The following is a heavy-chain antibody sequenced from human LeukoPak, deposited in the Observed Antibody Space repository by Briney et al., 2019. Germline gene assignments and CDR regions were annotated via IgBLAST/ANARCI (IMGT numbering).Heavy chain of an antibody. J-gene: IGHJ4*02. CDR2: IKQDESEK. V-gene: IGHV3-7*05. D-gene: IGHD3-10*01. Sequence: GGSLRLSCAASGFTFSSYSMNWVRQAPGKGLEWVANIKQDESEKNYVDSVKGRFTISRDNAKNSLYLQMNSLRDEDTAVYYCARVILKYYGSGPFDYWGQGTLVTVSS. CDR3: ARVILKYYGSGPFDY. CDR1: GFTFSSYS.